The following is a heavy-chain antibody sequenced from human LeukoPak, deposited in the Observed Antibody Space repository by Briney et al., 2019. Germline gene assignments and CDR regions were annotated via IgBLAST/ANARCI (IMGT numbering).Heavy chain of an antibody. Sequence: SQTLSLTCTVSGGSISSGDYYWSWIRQPPGKGLEWIGYIYYSGSTYYNPSLKSRVTISVDTSKNQLSLKLSSVTAADTAVYYCARVGAMVYAAPFDYWGQGTLVTVSS. J-gene: IGHJ4*02. CDR3: ARVGAMVYAAPFDY. CDR2: IYYSGST. CDR1: GGSISSGDYY. D-gene: IGHD2-8*01. V-gene: IGHV4-30-4*08.